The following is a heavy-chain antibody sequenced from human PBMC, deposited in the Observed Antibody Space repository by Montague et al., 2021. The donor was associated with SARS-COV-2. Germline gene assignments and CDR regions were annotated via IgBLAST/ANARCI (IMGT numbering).Heavy chain of an antibody. CDR1: GFIFSTYD. Sequence: SLRLSCAASGFIFSTYDMHWVRQATGKGLEWVSGTGTTGDTYYPDSVKGRFTVSREDAKNSFYLQMDSLRAGDTAVHYCARDSKAGDGPYYFDLWGRGTLVTVSS. D-gene: IGHD7-27*01. CDR2: TGTTGDT. J-gene: IGHJ2*01. V-gene: IGHV3-13*04. CDR3: ARDSKAGDGPYYFDL.